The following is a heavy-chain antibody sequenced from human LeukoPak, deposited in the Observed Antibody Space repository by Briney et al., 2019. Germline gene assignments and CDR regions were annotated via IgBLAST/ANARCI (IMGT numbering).Heavy chain of an antibody. V-gene: IGHV4-39*07. CDR3: ARTIEMVGVAGYGRGLGH. J-gene: IGHJ4*02. CDR2: VDYAGTM. D-gene: IGHD2-15*01. CDR1: GGSITNSN. Sequence: PSETLSLTCTVSGGSITNSNWIRQSPEKGLEWIGSVDYAGTMYYNPSLKSRVTISVDTSKNHFSLKLNSVTAADTAVYYCARTIEMVGVAGYGRGLGHWGQGTLVTVPS.